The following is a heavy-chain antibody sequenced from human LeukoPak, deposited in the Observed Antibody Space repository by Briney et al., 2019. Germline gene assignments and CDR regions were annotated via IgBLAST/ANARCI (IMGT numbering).Heavy chain of an antibody. D-gene: IGHD6-25*01. Sequence: SETLSLTCTVSGGSITTYYWSWIRQPAGKGLEWSGRVYSSGSTKYNPSLKSRVTMSVDTFKNQFSLKLSSATAADTAVYYCARDKSGSPHNWFDPWGQGTLVSVSS. J-gene: IGHJ5*02. CDR2: VYSSGST. CDR1: GGSITTYY. V-gene: IGHV4-4*07. CDR3: ARDKSGSPHNWFDP.